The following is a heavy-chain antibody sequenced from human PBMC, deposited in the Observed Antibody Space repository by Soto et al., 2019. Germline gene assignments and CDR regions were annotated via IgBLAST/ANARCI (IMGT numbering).Heavy chain of an antibody. CDR1: GASISGSYYY. Sequence: SETLSLTCAVPGASISGSYYYWAWLRQSPGKGPEWIGSVFYTGFTSYNPSLESRVSVSVDTSKSQFSLKLSAVTAADTAVYYCATSQKGYNWNYFDHWGQGALVTVSS. D-gene: IGHD1-20*01. J-gene: IGHJ4*02. V-gene: IGHV4-39*01. CDR3: ATSQKGYNWNYFDH. CDR2: VFYTGFT.